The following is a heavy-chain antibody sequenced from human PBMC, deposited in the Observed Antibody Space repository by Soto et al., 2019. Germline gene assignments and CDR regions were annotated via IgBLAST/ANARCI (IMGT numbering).Heavy chain of an antibody. V-gene: IGHV3-23*01. J-gene: IGHJ3*02. CDR2: ISGSGGST. CDR1: GFTFSSYA. Sequence: EVQLLESGGGLVQPGGSLRLSCAASGFTFSSYAMSWVRQAPGKGLEWVSAISGSGGSTYYADSVKGRFTISRDNSKNTLYLQMNSLRAEDTAVYYCANLGDSSKDAFDIWGQGTMVTVSS. D-gene: IGHD3-22*01. CDR3: ANLGDSSKDAFDI.